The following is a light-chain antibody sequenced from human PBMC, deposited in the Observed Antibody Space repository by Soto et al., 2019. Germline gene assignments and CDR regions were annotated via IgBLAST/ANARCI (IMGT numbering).Light chain of an antibody. V-gene: IGLV1-40*01. Sequence: QSVLTQPPSVSGAPGQRVTISCTGSSSNIGAGYDVHWYQQLPGTAPKLLFYGNSNRPSGVPDRFSGSKSGTSASLAITGLQAEDEADYYCQSYDSSLSAYVVFGGGTKLTVL. CDR2: GNS. CDR1: SSNIGAGYD. J-gene: IGLJ2*01. CDR3: QSYDSSLSAYVV.